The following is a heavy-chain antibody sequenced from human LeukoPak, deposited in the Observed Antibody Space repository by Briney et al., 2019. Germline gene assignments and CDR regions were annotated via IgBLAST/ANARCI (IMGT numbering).Heavy chain of an antibody. CDR1: GFTFSSYA. J-gene: IGHJ4*02. CDR2: ILYDGSDK. D-gene: IGHD3-16*01. CDR3: ARGGRPKYYFEY. Sequence: GGSLRLSCAASGFTFSSYAMHWVRQAPGKGLEWVAIILYDGSDKYYADSVKGRFTISRDNSKSTLYLQMNSLRVEDTTVYYCARGGRPKYYFEYWGQGTLVTVPS. V-gene: IGHV3-30*04.